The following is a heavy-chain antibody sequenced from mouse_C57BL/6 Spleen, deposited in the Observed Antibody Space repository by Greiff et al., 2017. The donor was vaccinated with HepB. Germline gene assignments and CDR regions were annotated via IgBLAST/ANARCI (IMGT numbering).Heavy chain of an antibody. CDR3: ARSYGYGLDY. Sequence: EVKLMESGGGLVQPGGSLSLSCAASGFTFTDYYMSWVRQPPGKALEWLGFIRNKANGYTTEYSASVKGRFTISRDNSQSILYLQMNALRAEDSATYYCARSYGYGLDYWGQGTTLTVSS. CDR1: GFTFTDYY. CDR2: IRNKANGYTT. D-gene: IGHD2-2*01. J-gene: IGHJ2*01. V-gene: IGHV7-3*01.